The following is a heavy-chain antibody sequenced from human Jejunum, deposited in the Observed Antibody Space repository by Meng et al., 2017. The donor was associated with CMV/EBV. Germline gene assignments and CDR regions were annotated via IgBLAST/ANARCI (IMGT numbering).Heavy chain of an antibody. CDR3: ASGNDFNI. V-gene: IGHV3-7*01. CDR1: GFNFSIHW. J-gene: IGHJ3*02. CDR2: IKPDGSEI. Sequence: SCADSGFNFSIHWMRWVRQPPGKGPEWVASIKPDGSEIQYVGSLRGRFTVSRDNARKSLYLQMNSLTAEDTAVYYCASGNDFNIWGQGTLVTVSS. D-gene: IGHD1-1*01.